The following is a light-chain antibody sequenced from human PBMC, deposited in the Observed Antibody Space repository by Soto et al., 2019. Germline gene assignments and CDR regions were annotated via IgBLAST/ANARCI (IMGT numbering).Light chain of an antibody. Sequence: EIVVTQSPSTLSFSPGERATLSCRASQSVNSYLAWYQQKPGQAPRLLIYDASSRATGIPARFSGSGSGTDFTLTISGLQPEDFAVYLCQQRSNSYTFGQGTKLEIK. CDR1: QSVNSY. CDR2: DAS. J-gene: IGKJ2*01. CDR3: QQRSNSYT. V-gene: IGKV3-11*01.